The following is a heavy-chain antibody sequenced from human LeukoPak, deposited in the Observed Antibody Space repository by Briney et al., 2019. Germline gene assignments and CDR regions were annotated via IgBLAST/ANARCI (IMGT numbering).Heavy chain of an antibody. V-gene: IGHV1-69*13. J-gene: IGHJ6*03. CDR3: ASIVVVPAENYYMDV. CDR1: VVTFSSYA. CDR2: IIPIFGTA. D-gene: IGHD2-2*01. Sequence: ASVKLSCKASVVTFSSYAISWVRQSPGPGLEWMGGIIPIFGTANYAQKCQGRVTIIADESTSTAYMELSSLRSEDTAVYYCASIVVVPAENYYMDVWGKGTTVTVSS.